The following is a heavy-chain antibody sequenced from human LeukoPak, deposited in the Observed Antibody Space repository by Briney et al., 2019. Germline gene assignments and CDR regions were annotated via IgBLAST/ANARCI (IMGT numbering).Heavy chain of an antibody. CDR1: GFTFSSYS. CDR3: ARDGGSSWSNAGDYFDY. D-gene: IGHD6-13*01. CDR2: ISSSSSYI. J-gene: IGHJ4*02. Sequence: GGSLRLSCAASGFTFSSYSMNWLRQAPGKGLEWVPSISSSSSYIYYADSVKGRFTISRDNAKNSLYLQMNSLRAEDTAVYYCARDGGSSWSNAGDYFDYWGQGTLVTVSS. V-gene: IGHV3-21*01.